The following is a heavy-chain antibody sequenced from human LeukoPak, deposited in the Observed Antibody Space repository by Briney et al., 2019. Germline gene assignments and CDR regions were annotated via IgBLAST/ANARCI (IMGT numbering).Heavy chain of an antibody. CDR2: ITSSVSTT. Sequence: SLRPSCALSGLTSTVYYTSWIRQAPGKGREWVAYITSSVSTTFYAASGTGRFTLSRDTPKNSLYLRMNSLRPAQTAVYYRARGSNYRGNYYYYMDGGGRGPTATVS. CDR3: ARGSNYRGNYYYYMDG. J-gene: IGHJ6*03. V-gene: IGHV3-11*01. D-gene: IGHD4-11*01. CDR1: GLTSTVYY.